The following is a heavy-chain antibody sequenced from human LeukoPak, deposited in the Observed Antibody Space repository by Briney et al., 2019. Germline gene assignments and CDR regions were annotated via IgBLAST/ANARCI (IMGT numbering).Heavy chain of an antibody. CDR2: ISSSGSTI. CDR3: ASYKNILTGHDAFDI. J-gene: IGHJ3*02. V-gene: IGHV3-11*01. Sequence: KPGGSLRLSCAASGFTFSDYYMSWIRQAPGKGLEWVSYISSSGSTIYYADSVKGRFTISRDNAKNSLYLQMNSLRAEDTAVYYCASYKNILTGHDAFDIWGQGTMVTVSP. D-gene: IGHD3-9*01. CDR1: GFTFSDYY.